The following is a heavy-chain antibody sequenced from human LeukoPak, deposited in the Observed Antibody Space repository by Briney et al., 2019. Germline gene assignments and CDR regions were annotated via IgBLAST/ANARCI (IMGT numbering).Heavy chain of an antibody. J-gene: IGHJ4*02. CDR3: ARVYFDWLSYDGYYFDY. CDR2: IYYSGST. D-gene: IGHD3-9*01. Sequence: PSEILSLTCTVSGGSISSYYWSWIRQPPGKGLEWIGYIYYSGSTNYNPSLKSRVTISVDTSKNQFSLKLSSVTAADTAVYYCARVYFDWLSYDGYYFDYWGQGTLVTVSS. V-gene: IGHV4-59*01. CDR1: GGSISSYY.